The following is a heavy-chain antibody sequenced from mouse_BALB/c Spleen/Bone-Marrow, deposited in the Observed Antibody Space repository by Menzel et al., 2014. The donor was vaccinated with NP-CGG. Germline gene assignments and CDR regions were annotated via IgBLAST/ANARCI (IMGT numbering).Heavy chain of an antibody. D-gene: IGHD1-1*01. V-gene: IGHV1-7*01. CDR1: GYTFTSYW. CDR3: ARRAYGGSYGFAY. J-gene: IGHJ3*01. Sequence: VQLQESGAELAKPGASLKMSCKASGYTFTSYWMHWVKQRPGQGLEWIGYINPSTDYTEYNQKFKDKATLTAGKSSSTAFMQLSSLTSEDSAVYYCARRAYGGSYGFAYWGQGTLVTVSA. CDR2: INPSTDYT.